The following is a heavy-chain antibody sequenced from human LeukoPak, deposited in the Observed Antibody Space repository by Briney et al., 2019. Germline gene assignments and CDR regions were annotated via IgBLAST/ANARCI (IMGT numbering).Heavy chain of an antibody. Sequence: GGSLRLSCAASGFTFSSYGMSWVRQAPGKGLEWVSSISDDGRSTYYADSVKGRFTISKDNSKNTMYLQMNNLRAEDTAICYCAKRVPYTSSSVYFDYWGQGTLVTVSS. J-gene: IGHJ4*02. CDR1: GFTFSSYG. CDR3: AKRVPYTSSSVYFDY. V-gene: IGHV3-23*01. CDR2: ISDDGRST. D-gene: IGHD6-6*01.